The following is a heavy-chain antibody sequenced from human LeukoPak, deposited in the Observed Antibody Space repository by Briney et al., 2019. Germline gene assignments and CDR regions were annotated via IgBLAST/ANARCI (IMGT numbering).Heavy chain of an antibody. J-gene: IGHJ4*02. D-gene: IGHD3-22*01. CDR3: ARDSYDSSGRLDY. CDR2: IIPIFGTA. Sequence: ASVKVSCKASGGTFSSYAISWVRQAPGQGLEWMGGIIPIFGTANYAQKFQGRVTITTDESTSTAYMELSSLRSGDTAVYYCARDSYDSSGRLDYWGQGTLVTVSS. CDR1: GGTFSSYA. V-gene: IGHV1-69*05.